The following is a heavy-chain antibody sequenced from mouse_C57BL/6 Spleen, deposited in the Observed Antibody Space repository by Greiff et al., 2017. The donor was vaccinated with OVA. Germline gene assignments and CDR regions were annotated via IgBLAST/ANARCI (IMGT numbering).Heavy chain of an antibody. CDR1: GYTFTSYW. D-gene: IGHD2-2*01. J-gene: IGHJ2*01. Sequence: VQLQQPGAELVKPGASVKMSCKASGYTFTSYWITWVKQRPGQGLEWIGDIYPGSGSTNYNEKFKSKATLTVDTSSSTAYMQLSSLTSEDSAVYYCAREGATMVTRSGFDYWGQGTTLTVSS. CDR2: IYPGSGST. CDR3: AREGATMVTRSGFDY. V-gene: IGHV1-55*01.